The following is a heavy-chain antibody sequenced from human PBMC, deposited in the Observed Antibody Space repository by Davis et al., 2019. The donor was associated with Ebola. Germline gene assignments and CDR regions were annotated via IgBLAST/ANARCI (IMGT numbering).Heavy chain of an antibody. D-gene: IGHD4-17*01. Sequence: MPSKTLSLTCTVSGGSISSSSYYWGWIRQPPGKGLEWIGSIYYSGSTYYNPSLKSRVTISVDTSKNQFSLKLSSVTAADTAVYYCARLGYTVTKDDWGQGTLVTVSS. V-gene: IGHV4-39*01. J-gene: IGHJ4*02. CDR1: GGSISSSSYY. CDR2: IYYSGST. CDR3: ARLGYTVTKDD.